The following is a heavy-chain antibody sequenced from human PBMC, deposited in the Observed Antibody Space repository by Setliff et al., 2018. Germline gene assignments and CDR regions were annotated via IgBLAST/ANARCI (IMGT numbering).Heavy chain of an antibody. CDR3: AKDIGSSWYFGYYGMDV. Sequence: PGGSLRLSCAASGFTFSSYGMHWVRQAPGKGLEWVAVIWYDGSNKYYADSVKGRFTISRDNSKNTLYLQMNSLRTEDTALYYCAKDIGSSWYFGYYGMDVWGQGTTVTVSS. CDR2: IWYDGSNK. CDR1: GFTFSSYG. D-gene: IGHD6-13*01. V-gene: IGHV3-30*02. J-gene: IGHJ6*02.